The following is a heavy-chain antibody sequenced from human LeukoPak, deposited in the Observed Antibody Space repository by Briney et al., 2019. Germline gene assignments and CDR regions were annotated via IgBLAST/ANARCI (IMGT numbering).Heavy chain of an antibody. CDR1: GFTFSNYA. CDR2: ISGSGGST. CDR3: AKDRDSYGYRGWFDP. J-gene: IGHJ5*02. Sequence: GGSLRPSCAASGFTFSNYAMSWVRQAPGKGLEWVSAISGSGGSTYSADSVKGRFTISRDDSKNTLYLQMNSLRVEDTAVYYCAKDRDSYGYRGWFDPWGQGTLVTVSS. V-gene: IGHV3-23*01. D-gene: IGHD5-18*01.